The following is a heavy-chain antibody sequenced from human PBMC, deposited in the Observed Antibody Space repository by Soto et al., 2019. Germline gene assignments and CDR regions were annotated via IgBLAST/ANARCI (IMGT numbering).Heavy chain of an antibody. CDR1: GGTFRTES. Sequence: QVHLVQSGAEVKKPGSSVKVSCKYYGGTFRTESINWVRQAPGQGLEWMGGILPFFGTADYAPRFQGRVTIXAXGATXXXXXXXXXXXXXXXXXXXXXXXXXYXXXSDAFDVWGQGTMVTVSS. J-gene: IGHJ3*01. CDR3: XXXXXYXXXSDAFDV. CDR2: ILPFFGTA. V-gene: IGHV1-69*13.